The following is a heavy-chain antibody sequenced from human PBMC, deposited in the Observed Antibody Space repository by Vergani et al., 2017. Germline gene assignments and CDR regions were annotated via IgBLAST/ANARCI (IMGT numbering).Heavy chain of an antibody. Sequence: QVQLVESGGGVVQPGRSLRLSCAASGFTFSSYGMHWVRQAPGKGLEWVAVISYDGSNKYYADSVKGRFTISRDNSKNTLYLQMNSLRAEDTAVYYCAKDHSSGWKQRGYWGQGTLVTVSS. V-gene: IGHV3-30*18. CDR1: GFTFSSYG. CDR3: AKDHSSGWKQRGY. D-gene: IGHD6-19*01. J-gene: IGHJ4*02. CDR2: ISYDGSNK.